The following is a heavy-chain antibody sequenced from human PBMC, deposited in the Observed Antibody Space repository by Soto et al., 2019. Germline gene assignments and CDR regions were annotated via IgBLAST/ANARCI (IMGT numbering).Heavy chain of an antibody. CDR2: ILPNSCTA. Sequence: SVKVSCKASGGTFSNYAISWVRQAPGQGLEWMGGILPNSCTANYALKFQDRVTITADKSTSTAYMELSSLRSEDTAVYYCARRVVVASVPHIAYYYYGLDVWGQGTTVTVYS. CDR1: GGTFSNYA. V-gene: IGHV1-69*06. CDR3: ARRVVVASVPHIAYYYYGLDV. D-gene: IGHD2-15*01. J-gene: IGHJ6*02.